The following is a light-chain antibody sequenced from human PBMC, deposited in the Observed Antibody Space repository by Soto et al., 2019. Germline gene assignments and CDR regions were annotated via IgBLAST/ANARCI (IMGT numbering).Light chain of an antibody. V-gene: IGLV2-14*01. CDR1: HGDIGSYNR. Sequence: PPGPRSGSPGHSHTTSCPRTHGDIGSYNRVSWYQQHPGKAPKLIIYEVTDRPSGVSNRFSGSKSGNTASLTISGLQAEDEAEYYCSSYTNINTRACVFGTGTKVTVL. CDR2: EVT. CDR3: SSYTNINTRACV. J-gene: IGLJ1*01.